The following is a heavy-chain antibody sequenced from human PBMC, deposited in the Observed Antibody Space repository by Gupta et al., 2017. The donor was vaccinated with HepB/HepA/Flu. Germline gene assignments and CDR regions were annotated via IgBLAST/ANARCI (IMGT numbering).Heavy chain of an antibody. CDR1: GGTLSTDG. J-gene: IGHJ6*03. V-gene: IGHV1-69*06. CDR2: IIPIFGTT. D-gene: IGHD3-10*01. Sequence: QVQLVQSGAEVKKPGSSVRVSCRASGGTLSTDGFTWVRQAPGQGLQWMGGIIPIFGTTNYAQNFQGRGTITADKFTSTVYLEVSSLRSEDKAGYYCARSVIREIMPYYYMVGWGNGTTVTVSS. CDR3: ARSVIREIMPYYYMVG.